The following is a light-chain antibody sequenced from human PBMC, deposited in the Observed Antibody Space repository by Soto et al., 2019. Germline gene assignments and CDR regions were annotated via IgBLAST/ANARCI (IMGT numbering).Light chain of an antibody. CDR1: SSDVGRDND. J-gene: IGLJ1*01. V-gene: IGLV2-14*01. CDR2: DVS. Sequence: QSALTQPASVSGSPGQSITISCTGTSSDVGRDNDVSWYQQQPGKAPKLMIYDVSSRPSGVSTRFSGSKSGTTASLTISGLQAEDEADYYCSSYTMGTYQVFGTGTKLTVL. CDR3: SSYTMGTYQV.